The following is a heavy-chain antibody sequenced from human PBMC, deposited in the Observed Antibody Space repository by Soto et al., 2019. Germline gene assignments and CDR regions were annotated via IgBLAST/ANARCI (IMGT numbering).Heavy chain of an antibody. CDR1: GFTFSDSW. V-gene: IGHV3-7*01. Sequence: EVQLVESGGGLVQPGGSLRLSCTASGFTFSDSWMTLVRQAPGKGLEWVARIKPDESEKKYADSVKGRFSISRDNAKNSMYLQMDSLRGEDTAVYYCVRGGSNYASWGQGTLVTVSS. CDR2: IKPDESEK. CDR3: VRGGSNYAS. D-gene: IGHD4-4*01. J-gene: IGHJ5*02.